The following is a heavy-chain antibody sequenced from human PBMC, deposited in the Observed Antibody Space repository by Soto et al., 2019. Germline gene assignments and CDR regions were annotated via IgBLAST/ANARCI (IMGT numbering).Heavy chain of an antibody. CDR3: TGQGFYCRNYVCQNSASGFDI. J-gene: IGHJ3*02. D-gene: IGHD2-8*01. V-gene: IGHV3-11*06. Sequence: QVQLVESGVGVVKPGGSLRLSCAASGFTFSDYYMSWIRQAPGNGLEWISYYSYSSDYIQYADSVTGRFTISRDNTPNSLFLQINSPRAEDTAVYYCTGQGFYCRNYVCQNSASGFDIWGPGTTVTVSS. CDR2: YSYSSDYI. CDR1: GFTFSDYY.